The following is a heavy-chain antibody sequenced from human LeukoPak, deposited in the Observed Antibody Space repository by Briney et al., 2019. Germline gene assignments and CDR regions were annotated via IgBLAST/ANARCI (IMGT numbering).Heavy chain of an antibody. V-gene: IGHV3-74*01. Sequence: GGSLRLSCAASGFTFSRYWMHWVRQAPGEGPVWVSQINRDGSTTRYADSVKGRSTISRDNAKNTLYLQMNSLRAEDTAVYYCARDVGDVVVVVAANWFGAWGQGTLVTVSS. D-gene: IGHD2-15*01. J-gene: IGHJ5*02. CDR3: ARDVGDVVVVVAANWFGA. CDR1: GFTFSRYW. CDR2: INRDGSTT.